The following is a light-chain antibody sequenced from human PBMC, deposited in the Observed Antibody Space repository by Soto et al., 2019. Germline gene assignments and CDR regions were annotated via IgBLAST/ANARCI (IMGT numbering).Light chain of an antibody. Sequence: DIQMTQSPSTLSASVGDRVTITCRASQISSICLAWYQQKPGNSPKLLIYKASSLESGVPSRFSGSGSGTEFTLTISSLQPDDFATYYCQQYNSYSVTFGQGTKVDIK. J-gene: IGKJ1*01. CDR3: QQYNSYSVT. V-gene: IGKV1-5*03. CDR1: QISSIC. CDR2: KAS.